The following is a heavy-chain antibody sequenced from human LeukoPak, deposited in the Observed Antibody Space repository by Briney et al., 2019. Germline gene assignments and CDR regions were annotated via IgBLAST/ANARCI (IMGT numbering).Heavy chain of an antibody. D-gene: IGHD1-14*01. V-gene: IGHV1-46*01. CDR3: ARETTIPSSLDY. CDR2: FNPTYDIP. Sequence: ASVKVSCKASGYTFSNYCMHWVRQAPGQGLEWMGIFNPTYDIPIYAQTFEGRVTMARDMSTSTAYMELRSLRSDDTAVYYCARETTIPSSLDYWGQGTLVTVSS. CDR1: GYTFSNYC. J-gene: IGHJ4*02.